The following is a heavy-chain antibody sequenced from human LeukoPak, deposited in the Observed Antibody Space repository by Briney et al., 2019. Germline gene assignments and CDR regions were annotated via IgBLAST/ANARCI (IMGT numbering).Heavy chain of an antibody. J-gene: IGHJ4*02. D-gene: IGHD4-17*01. CDR3: AKDIRDYGDYLHDY. Sequence: TGGSLRLSCAASGFTFSSYAMSWVRQAPGKGLEWVSAISGSGGSTYYADSVKGRFTISRDNSKNTLYLQMDSLRAEDPAVYYCAKDIRDYGDYLHDYWGQGTLVTVSS. CDR1: GFTFSSYA. CDR2: ISGSGGST. V-gene: IGHV3-23*01.